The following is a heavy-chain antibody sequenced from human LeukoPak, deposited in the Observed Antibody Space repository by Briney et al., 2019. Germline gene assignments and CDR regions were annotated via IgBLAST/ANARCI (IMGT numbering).Heavy chain of an antibody. V-gene: IGHV3-23*01. CDR2: ISGSGGST. CDR1: GFNFSSYA. J-gene: IGHJ4*02. CDR3: AKFQDSSSWGPFDY. Sequence: GGSLRLSCAASGFNFSSYAMSWVRQAPGKGLEWVSAISGSGGSTYYADSVKGRFTISRDNSKNTLYLQMNSLRAEDTAVYYCAKFQDSSSWGPFDYWGQGTLVTVSS. D-gene: IGHD6-13*01.